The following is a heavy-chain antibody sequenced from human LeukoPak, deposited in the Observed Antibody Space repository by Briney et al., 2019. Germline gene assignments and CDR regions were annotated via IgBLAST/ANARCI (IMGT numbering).Heavy chain of an antibody. CDR2: ISYDGTKK. CDR3: ARDKFLLVVPEY. Sequence: SGGSLRLSCEASGFTFSNYAMHWVRQAPGEGLEWVAVISYDGTKKYFADSVEDRFTISRDNSKNTVYLQMNSLRTEDTAVYYCARDKFLLVVPEYWGQGTLVTVSS. J-gene: IGHJ4*02. D-gene: IGHD6-6*01. V-gene: IGHV3-30*04. CDR1: GFTFSNYA.